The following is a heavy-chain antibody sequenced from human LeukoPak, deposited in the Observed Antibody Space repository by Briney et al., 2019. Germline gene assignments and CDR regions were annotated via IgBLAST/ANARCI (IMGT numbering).Heavy chain of an antibody. CDR3: ARDFRDCSGGSCPNWYFDL. V-gene: IGHV4-61*02. CDR2: IYTSGST. J-gene: IGHJ2*01. CDR1: GGSISSGSYY. D-gene: IGHD2-15*01. Sequence: SETLSLTCTVSGGSISSGSYYWSWIRQPAGKGVEWIGRIYTSGSTNYNPSLKSRVTISVDTSKNQFSLKLSSVTAADTAVYYCARDFRDCSGGSCPNWYFDLWGRGTLVTVSS.